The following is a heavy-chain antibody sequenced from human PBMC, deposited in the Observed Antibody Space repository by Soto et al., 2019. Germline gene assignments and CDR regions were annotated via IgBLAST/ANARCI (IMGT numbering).Heavy chain of an antibody. V-gene: IGHV4-38-2*01. D-gene: IGHD4-17*01. CDR2: IYHSGST. Sequence: SETLSLTCAVSGYSISSGYYWGWIRQPPGKGLEWIGSIYHSGSTYYKQSLKSRVTISVDTSKNQFSLKLSSVTAADTAVYYCASDYCDHRPFWGQGTLVTVSS. CDR1: GYSISSGYY. J-gene: IGHJ4*02. CDR3: ASDYCDHRPF.